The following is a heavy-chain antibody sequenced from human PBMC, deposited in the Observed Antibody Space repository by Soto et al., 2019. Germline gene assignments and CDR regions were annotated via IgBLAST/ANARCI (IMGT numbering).Heavy chain of an antibody. CDR3: VRYTRSVGGSYRPDY. V-gene: IGHV3-74*01. D-gene: IGHD3-16*02. Sequence: EVQLVESGGGLVQPGGSLRLSCAASGFTFSSYWMHWVRQVPEKGLVWVSRISGDGTITNFADAMKGRFTISRDNVKNTLYLQMNSLRAEDTAVYYCVRYTRSVGGSYRPDYWGQGTLVTVSS. J-gene: IGHJ4*02. CDR2: ISGDGTIT. CDR1: GFTFSSYW.